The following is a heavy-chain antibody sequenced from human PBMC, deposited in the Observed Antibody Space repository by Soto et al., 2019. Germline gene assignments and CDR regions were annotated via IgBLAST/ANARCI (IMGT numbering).Heavy chain of an antibody. CDR1: GFTFSSYA. D-gene: IGHD4-17*01. CDR3: AKSVGDYVFDY. Sequence: GESLKISCAASGFTFSSYAMSWVRQAPGKGLEWVSAISGSGGSTYYADSVKGRFTISRDNSKNTLYLQMNSLRAEDTAVYYCAKSVGDYVFDYWGQGTLVTVSS. J-gene: IGHJ4*02. V-gene: IGHV3-23*01. CDR2: ISGSGGST.